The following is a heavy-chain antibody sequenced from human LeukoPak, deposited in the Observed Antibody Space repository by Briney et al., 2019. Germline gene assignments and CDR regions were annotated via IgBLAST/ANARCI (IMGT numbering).Heavy chain of an antibody. CDR1: GGTFRSYG. D-gene: IGHD2-2*01. CDR3: ARGLYCSSSTSCYDYGMDV. Sequence: SVKVSCKASGGTFRSYGLNWVRQAPGQGLEWMGGLIPILGTAQYAQKLQGRVTITADESASTGYMELSSLRYEDTALYYCARGLYCSSSTSCYDYGMDVWGQGTTVTVSS. CDR2: LIPILGTA. V-gene: IGHV1-69*13. J-gene: IGHJ6*02.